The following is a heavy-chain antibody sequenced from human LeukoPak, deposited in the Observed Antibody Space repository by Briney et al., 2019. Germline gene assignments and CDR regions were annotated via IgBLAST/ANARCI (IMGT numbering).Heavy chain of an antibody. CDR1: GYTFTSYG. J-gene: IGHJ6*03. CDR2: ISAYNGNT. V-gene: IGHV1-18*01. Sequence: GASVKVSCKASGYTFTSYGISWVRQAPGQGLEWMGWISAYNGNTNYAQKLQGRVTMTTDTSTSTAYMELSSLRSEDTAVYYCARGRAARPHYYYYYMDVWGKGTTVTVSS. D-gene: IGHD6-6*01. CDR3: ARGRAARPHYYYYYMDV.